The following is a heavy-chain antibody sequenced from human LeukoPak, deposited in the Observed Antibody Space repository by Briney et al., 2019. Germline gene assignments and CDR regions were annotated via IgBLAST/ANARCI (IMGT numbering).Heavy chain of an antibody. CDR2: ISWNSGSI. CDR1: GFTFDDYA. Sequence: GGSLRLSCAASGFTFDDYAMHWVRQAPGKGLEWVSGISWNSGSIGYADSVKGRFTISRDNAKNSLYLQMNSLRAEDTALYYCAKDRTPNGGSYDYWGQGTLVTVSS. D-gene: IGHD1-26*01. CDR3: AKDRTPNGGSYDY. J-gene: IGHJ4*02. V-gene: IGHV3-9*01.